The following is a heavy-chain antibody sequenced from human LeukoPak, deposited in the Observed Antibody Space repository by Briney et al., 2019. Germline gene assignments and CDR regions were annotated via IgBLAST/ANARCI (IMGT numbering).Heavy chain of an antibody. CDR1: GFTFSSYA. Sequence: GGSLRLSCAASGFTFSSYAVSWVRQAPGEGLEWVSAISGSGGSTYYADSVKGRFTISRDNSNNTLYLQMNSLRAEDTAVYYCAKHLRRNANFDYWGQGTLVTVSS. J-gene: IGHJ4*02. CDR2: ISGSGGST. V-gene: IGHV3-23*01. CDR3: AKHLRRNANFDY.